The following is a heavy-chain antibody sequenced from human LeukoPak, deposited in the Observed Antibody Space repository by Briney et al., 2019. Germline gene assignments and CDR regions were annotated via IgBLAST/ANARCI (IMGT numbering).Heavy chain of an antibody. CDR3: ARGSQGSGDY. D-gene: IGHD6-19*01. CDR2: INHSGST. J-gene: IGHJ4*02. Sequence: PSETLSLTCAVYGGSFSGYYWIWIRQPPGKGLEWIGEINHSGSTNYNPSLKSRVTISVDTSKNQFSLKLSAVTAADTAVYYCARGSQGSGDYWGQGTLVTVSS. V-gene: IGHV4-34*01. CDR1: GGSFSGYY.